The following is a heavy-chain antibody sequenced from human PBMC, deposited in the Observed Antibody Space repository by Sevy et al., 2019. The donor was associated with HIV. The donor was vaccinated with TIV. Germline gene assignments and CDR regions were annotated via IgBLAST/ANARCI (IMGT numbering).Heavy chain of an antibody. CDR1: GFTFGDYC. D-gene: IGHD6-13*01. CDR3: TRWKAAQSIFDY. Sequence: GGSLRLSCTASGFTFGDYCMSWVRLAPGKGLEWVAFLQSDVYGGTVDHAASVRGRFVISRDDSKTIAYLQMNDLKTEDTGVYYCTRWKAAQSIFDYWGQGALVTVSS. J-gene: IGHJ4*02. V-gene: IGHV3-49*04. CDR2: LQSDVYGGTV.